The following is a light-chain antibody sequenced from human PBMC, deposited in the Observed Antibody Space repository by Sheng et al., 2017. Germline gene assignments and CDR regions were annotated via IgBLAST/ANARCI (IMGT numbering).Light chain of an antibody. CDR1: SSDVGSYNL. V-gene: IGLV2-14*02. CDR2: EGS. Sequence: QSALTQPASVSGSPGQSITISCTGTSSDVGSYNLVSWYQQYSGKAPKLMIYEGSKRPSGVSNRFSGSKSGTSASLAITGLQAEDEADYYCQSYDSSLSNYVVFGGGTKLTVL. J-gene: IGLJ2*01. CDR3: QSYDSSLSNYVV.